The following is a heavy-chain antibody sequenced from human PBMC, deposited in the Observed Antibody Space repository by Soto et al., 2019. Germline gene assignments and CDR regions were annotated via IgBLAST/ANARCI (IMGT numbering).Heavy chain of an antibody. Sequence: ASVKVSCKASGYTFRRYAMHWVRQAPGQRLEWMGWIIPGNGNTKYSQKFQGRVTITSDTSASTVYMELNSLRSEDTAMYYCARDDGSSWQLDYWGQGAPVTVSS. CDR3: ARDDGSSWQLDY. D-gene: IGHD6-13*01. V-gene: IGHV1-3*01. J-gene: IGHJ4*02. CDR1: GYTFRRYA. CDR2: IIPGNGNT.